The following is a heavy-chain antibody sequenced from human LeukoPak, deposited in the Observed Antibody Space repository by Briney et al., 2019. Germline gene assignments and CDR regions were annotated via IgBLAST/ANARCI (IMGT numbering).Heavy chain of an antibody. V-gene: IGHV3-33*01. Sequence: GGSLRLSCAASGITFSSYGMHWVRQAPGKGLEWVAVIWYDGNNKYYADSVKGRFTISRDNSKNTLYLQMNSLRAEDTAVYYRARFPGDWYFDLWGRGTLVTVSS. CDR1: GITFSSYG. D-gene: IGHD1-14*01. CDR2: IWYDGNNK. J-gene: IGHJ2*01. CDR3: ARFPGDWYFDL.